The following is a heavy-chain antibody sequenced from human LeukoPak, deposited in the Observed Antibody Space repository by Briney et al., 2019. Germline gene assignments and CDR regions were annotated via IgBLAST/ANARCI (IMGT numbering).Heavy chain of an antibody. V-gene: IGHV3-33*01. Sequence: GGSLRFSCAASGFTFSSYGMHWDRQAPGKGLEWVAVIWYDGSNKYYADSVKGRFTISRDNSKNTLYLQMNSLRAEDTAVYYCARYYGVESFEIWGQATMVTVSS. CDR2: IWYDGSNK. CDR3: ARYYGVESFEI. D-gene: IGHD2/OR15-2a*01. CDR1: GFTFSSYG. J-gene: IGHJ3*02.